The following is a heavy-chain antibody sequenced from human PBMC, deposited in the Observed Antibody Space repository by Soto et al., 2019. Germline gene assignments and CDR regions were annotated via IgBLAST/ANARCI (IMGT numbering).Heavy chain of an antibody. D-gene: IGHD3-3*01. J-gene: IGHJ4*02. CDR1: GGSISSVGYY. V-gene: IGHV4-31*03. Sequence: QVQLQESGPGLVKPSQPLSLTCPVSGGSISSVGYYLSWIRQHPVKGLVWIGYIYYSGSTRYIPYLKSRLIIAVYTSMNHFSLKLSSGSAADTAVYYCERLPGGNGYYLYFDFCGQAILVTVSS. CDR2: IYYSGST. CDR3: ERLPGGNGYYLYFDF.